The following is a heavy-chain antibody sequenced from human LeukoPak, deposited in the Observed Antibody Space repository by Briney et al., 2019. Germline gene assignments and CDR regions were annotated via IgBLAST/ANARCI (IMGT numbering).Heavy chain of an antibody. Sequence: PSETLSLTCSVSGGSISSYYWSWIRQPPGKGLEWIGYIYYSGSTNHNPSLKSRVTISVDTSKNQFSLKLSSVTAADTAVYYCARESPYYDFWSGYYQSGWFDPWGQGTLVTVSS. J-gene: IGHJ5*02. CDR1: GGSISSYY. CDR3: ARESPYYDFWSGYYQSGWFDP. CDR2: IYYSGST. D-gene: IGHD3-3*01. V-gene: IGHV4-59*01.